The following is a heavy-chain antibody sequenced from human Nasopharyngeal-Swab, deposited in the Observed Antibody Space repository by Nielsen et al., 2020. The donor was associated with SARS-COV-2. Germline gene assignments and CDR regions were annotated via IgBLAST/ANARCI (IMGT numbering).Heavy chain of an antibody. J-gene: IGHJ4*02. Sequence: GESPKLPCAASGFTFSSYSMNWVRQAPGTGLEWVPSISSSSSYIYYADSVKGRFTISRDNAKNSLYLQMNSLRAEDTAVYYCARDYYAYCGGDCYSGPNYFDYWGQGTLVTVSS. CDR1: GFTFSSYS. CDR3: ARDYYAYCGGDCYSGPNYFDY. CDR2: ISSSSSYI. D-gene: IGHD2-21*02. V-gene: IGHV3-21*01.